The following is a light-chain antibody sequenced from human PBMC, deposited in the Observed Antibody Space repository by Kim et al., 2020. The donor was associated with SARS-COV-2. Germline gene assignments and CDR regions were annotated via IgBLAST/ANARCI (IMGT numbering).Light chain of an antibody. CDR3: QVWGSSSDNRL. CDR2: YDS. Sequence: SYELTQPPSVSVAPGKTARISCGGDVIGSTSVHWYQQKPGQAPVLVIYYDSDRPSGIPERFSGSSSGNTATLTITRVEAGDEADYYCQVWGSSSDNRLFG. J-gene: IGLJ3*02. CDR1: VIGSTS. V-gene: IGLV3-21*01.